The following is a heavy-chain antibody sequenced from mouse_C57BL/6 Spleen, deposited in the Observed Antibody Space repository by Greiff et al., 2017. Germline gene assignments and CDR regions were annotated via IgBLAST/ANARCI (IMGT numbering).Heavy chain of an antibody. CDR2: ISSGGSYT. J-gene: IGHJ4*01. CDR3: ARRGNYYGSSLYAMDY. D-gene: IGHD1-1*01. Sequence: DVKLVESGGDLVKPGGSLILSCAASGFTFSSYGMSWVRQTPDKRLEWVATISSGGSYTYYPDSVKGRFTISRDNAKNTLYLQKSSLKSEDTAMYYCARRGNYYGSSLYAMDYWGQGTSVTVAS. CDR1: GFTFSSYG. V-gene: IGHV5-6*02.